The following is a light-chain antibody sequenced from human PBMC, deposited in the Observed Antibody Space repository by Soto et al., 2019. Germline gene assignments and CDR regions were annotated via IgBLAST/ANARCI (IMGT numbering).Light chain of an antibody. CDR1: QSISDW. J-gene: IGKJ1*01. CDR3: QHYNSYSEA. Sequence: DIEMTQSPSTLSASVGDRVTITCRASQSISDWLAWFQLKPGKAPKLLIYAASTLQSGVPSRLSGSGYGTDLTITISSLKNDDFETYYCQHYNSYSEAFGHGTQVDIK. CDR2: AAS. V-gene: IGKV1-5*01.